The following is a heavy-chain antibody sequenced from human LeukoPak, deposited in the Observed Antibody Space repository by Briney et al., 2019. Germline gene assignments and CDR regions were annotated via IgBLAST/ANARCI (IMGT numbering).Heavy chain of an antibody. J-gene: IGHJ5*02. V-gene: IGHV1-18*01. CDR3: ARDGLSYTNPNNWFDP. D-gene: IGHD2-2*02. Sequence: ASVKVSCKASGYPFSSYYINWVRQAPGQGLEWMGWISAYNGDTNYAQSFQGRVTMTTDTSTDTAYMELRSLRSDDTAVYYCARDGLSYTNPNNWFDPWGQGTLVTVSS. CDR1: GYPFSSYY. CDR2: ISAYNGDT.